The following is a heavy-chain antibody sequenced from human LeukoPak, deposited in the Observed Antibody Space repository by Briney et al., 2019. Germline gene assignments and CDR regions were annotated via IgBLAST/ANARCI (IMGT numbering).Heavy chain of an antibody. J-gene: IGHJ4*02. CDR3: ARDRGSSTFDY. Sequence: SETLSLTCTVSGGSISSGSYYWSWIRQPAGKGLEWIGRVYTSGSTTYNPSLKSRVTMSVDTSKNQFSLKLSSVTAADTAVYYCARDRGSSTFDYWGQGTLVTVSS. V-gene: IGHV4-61*02. CDR1: GGSISSGSYY. D-gene: IGHD6-6*01. CDR2: VYTSGST.